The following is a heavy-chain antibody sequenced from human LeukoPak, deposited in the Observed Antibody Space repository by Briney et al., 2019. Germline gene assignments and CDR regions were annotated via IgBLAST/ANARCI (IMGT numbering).Heavy chain of an antibody. J-gene: IGHJ4*02. D-gene: IGHD3-16*02. CDR2: IIPPFGTE. CDR1: RGTFNKYA. Sequence: SVKVSCKASRGTFNKYAIKWVRQAPGQGFEWMGGIIPPFGTENYPQKFQGRVTITTDEVTNTAYMELRSLRSDDTAVYYCASASSGFAGELSSWGQGTLVTVSS. V-gene: IGHV1-69*05. CDR3: ASASSGFAGELSS.